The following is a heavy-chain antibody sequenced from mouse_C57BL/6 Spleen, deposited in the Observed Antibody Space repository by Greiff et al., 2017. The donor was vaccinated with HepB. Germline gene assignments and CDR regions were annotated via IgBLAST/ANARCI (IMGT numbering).Heavy chain of an antibody. CDR1: GYTFTSYW. D-gene: IGHD1-1*01. J-gene: IGHJ4*01. V-gene: IGHV1-50*01. CDR2: FDPSDSYT. Sequence: QVQLQQPGAELVKPGASVKLSCKASGYTFTSYWMQWVKQRPGQGLEWIGEFDPSDSYTNYNQKFKGKATLTVDTSSSTAYMQLSSLTSEVSAVYYGARRHYYGSSPYYAMDYWGQGTSVTVSS. CDR3: ARRHYYGSSPYYAMDY.